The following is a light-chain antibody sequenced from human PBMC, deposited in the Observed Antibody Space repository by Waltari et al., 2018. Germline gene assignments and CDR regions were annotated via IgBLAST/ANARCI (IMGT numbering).Light chain of an antibody. CDR3: MQALQPPWV. CDR2: LGS. Sequence: DIVMTQSPLSLPVTPGEPASISCRSSQSLLHSNGFNYLDWYLQRPGQSPQLLIYLGSHRAPGVPDRFSGSASGTDLTLKISRVEAEDVGVYYCMQALQPPWVFGQGTKGEI. J-gene: IGKJ1*01. V-gene: IGKV2-28*01. CDR1: QSLLHSNGFNY.